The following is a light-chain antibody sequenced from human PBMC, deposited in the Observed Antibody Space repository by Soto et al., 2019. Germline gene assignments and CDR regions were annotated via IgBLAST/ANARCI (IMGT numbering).Light chain of an antibody. CDR1: QDISID. Sequence: AIQMTQSPSSLSASVGDSVTITCRASQDISIDLGWYQQRPGYAPKLLIYAASSLQVGVPSRFSGSGSGTDFTLTINSLKPEDFATYYCLQDYLYPYTFGQGTKLEI. V-gene: IGKV1-6*01. CDR2: AAS. J-gene: IGKJ2*01. CDR3: LQDYLYPYT.